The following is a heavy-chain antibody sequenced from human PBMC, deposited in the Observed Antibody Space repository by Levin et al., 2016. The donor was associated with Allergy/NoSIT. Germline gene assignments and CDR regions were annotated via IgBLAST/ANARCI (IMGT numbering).Heavy chain of an antibody. D-gene: IGHD5-18*01. J-gene: IGHJ4*02. CDR2: IPYDGSNI. V-gene: IGHV3-30*02. Sequence: WIRQPPGKGLEWVAYIPYDGSNIYYADSVKGRFTISRDNSKNTLYLQMNSLRVDDTAVYYCAKDTLHTSFDHWGQGNLVTVSS. CDR3: AKDTLHTSFDH.